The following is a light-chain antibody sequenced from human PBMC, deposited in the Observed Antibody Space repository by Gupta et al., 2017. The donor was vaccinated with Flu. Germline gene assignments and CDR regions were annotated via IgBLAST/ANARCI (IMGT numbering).Light chain of an antibody. CDR3: GKSDDNLNKGV. V-gene: IGLV1-47*01. J-gene: IGLJ3*02. CDR1: YSNIETNY. Sequence: QSVLTQPPSASATPGQRVTISCSGGYSNIETNYVSWFQQLPGTAPKLLIYRKILRPSGVPDRVSCYTSGTYASPEIXGXRSEDEXDDYCGKSDDNLNKGVFGGGTRLTVL. CDR2: RKI.